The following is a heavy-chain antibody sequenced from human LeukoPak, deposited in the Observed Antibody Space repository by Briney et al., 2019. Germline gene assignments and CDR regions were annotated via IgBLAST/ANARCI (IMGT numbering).Heavy chain of an antibody. D-gene: IGHD4-23*01. CDR3: ARAGMTTVVTYYFDY. Sequence: SETLSLTCSVSGYFITTGHYWGWARQPPGKGLEWIGSIYEGETTYYNPSLKTRLTISLDRSKNQFSLKLSSVTAADTAVYYCARAGMTTVVTYYFDYWGQGTLVTVSS. V-gene: IGHV4-38-2*02. CDR1: GYFITTGHY. J-gene: IGHJ4*02. CDR2: IYEGETT.